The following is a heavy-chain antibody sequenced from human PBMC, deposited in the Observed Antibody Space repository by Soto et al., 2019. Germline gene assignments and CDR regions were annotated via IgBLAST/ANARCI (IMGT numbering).Heavy chain of an antibody. CDR1: GFSLSTSGVG. V-gene: IGHV2-5*01. J-gene: IGHJ4*02. CDR2: IYWHGDK. Sequence: QITLKESGPTLVKPTQTLTLTCTFSGFSLSTSGVGVGWIRQPPGKALEWFALIYWHGDKRYSPSLNSRLTITKDTPKNQVVLTLTDRDPVDTSTYYCAHIAGYYEILTEQYLPLNFDYWGLGTLMTVAS. CDR3: AHIAGYYEILTEQYLPLNFDY. D-gene: IGHD3-9*01.